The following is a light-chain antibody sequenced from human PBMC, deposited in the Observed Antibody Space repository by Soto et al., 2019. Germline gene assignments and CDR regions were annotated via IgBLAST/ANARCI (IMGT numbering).Light chain of an antibody. J-gene: IGKJ5*01. CDR3: QQRQYWPPIT. CDR2: GAS. CDR1: QRVSSTY. Sequence: EIVLTQSPGTLSLSPGERATLSCRASQRVSSTYLAWYQQKPGQAPRLLIYGASSRATGIPDRFSGSGSGTDFTLTISSLEPEDFAIYYCQQRQYWPPITFGQGTRLEIK. V-gene: IGKV3D-20*02.